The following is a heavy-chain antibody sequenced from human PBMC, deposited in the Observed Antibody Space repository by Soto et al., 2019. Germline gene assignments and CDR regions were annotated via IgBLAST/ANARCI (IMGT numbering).Heavy chain of an antibody. J-gene: IGHJ6*02. CDR2: IYYSGST. V-gene: IGHV4-31*03. CDR3: ARVCGGDCHYGMDV. CDR1: GGSISSGGYY. Sequence: QVQLQESGPGLVKPSQTLSLTCTVSGGSISSGGYYWSWIRRHPGKGLEWIGYIYYSGSTYYNPSRKCRVTRSVDTSKSQFALKLGSVTAADTAVYYCARVCGGDCHYGMDVWGQGTTVTVSS. D-gene: IGHD2-21*02.